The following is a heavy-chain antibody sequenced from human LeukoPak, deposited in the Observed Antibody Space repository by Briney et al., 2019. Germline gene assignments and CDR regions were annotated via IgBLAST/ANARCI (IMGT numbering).Heavy chain of an antibody. CDR1: GFTFTNAW. CDR2: IKSETDGRTT. J-gene: IGHJ4*02. D-gene: IGHD3-22*01. V-gene: IGHV3-15*01. CDR3: TTSIYYYDSSDYYPPGLEC. Sequence: GGSLRLSCVGSGFTFTNAWMSWVRQVPGKGLEWVGRIKSETDGRTTDYAASVRGRFTLSRDYSKDTLFLQMYSLKTEDTAIYYCTTSIYYYDSSDYYPPGLECWGQGTLVTVSS.